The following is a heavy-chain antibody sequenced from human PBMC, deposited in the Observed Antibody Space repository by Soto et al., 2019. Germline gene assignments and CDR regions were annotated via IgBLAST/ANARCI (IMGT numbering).Heavy chain of an antibody. Sequence: GGSLRLSCAASGFTFSSYSMNWVRQAPGKGLEWVSSISSSSSYIYYADSVKGRFTISRDNAKNSLYLQMNSLRAEDTAVYYCARENSSGYDAFDIWGQGTMVTVSS. D-gene: IGHD6-19*01. J-gene: IGHJ3*02. CDR2: ISSSSSYI. V-gene: IGHV3-21*01. CDR3: ARENSSGYDAFDI. CDR1: GFTFSSYS.